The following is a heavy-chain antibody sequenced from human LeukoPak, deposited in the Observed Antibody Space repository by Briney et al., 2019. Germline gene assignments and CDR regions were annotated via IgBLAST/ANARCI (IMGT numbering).Heavy chain of an antibody. Sequence: ASVKVSCKASGGTFSSYAISWVRQAPGQGLEWMGWINTNTGNPTYAQGFTGRFVFSLDTSVSTAYLQISSLKAEDTAVYYCARDISGGYSYGYGGGAYWGQGTLVTVSS. J-gene: IGHJ4*02. CDR2: INTNTGNP. D-gene: IGHD5-18*01. CDR1: GGTFSSYA. V-gene: IGHV7-4-1*02. CDR3: ARDISGGYSYGYGGGAY.